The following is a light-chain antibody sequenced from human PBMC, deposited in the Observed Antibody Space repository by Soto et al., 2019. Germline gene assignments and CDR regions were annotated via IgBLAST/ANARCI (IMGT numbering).Light chain of an antibody. CDR3: QQYGSSPGT. V-gene: IGKV3-20*01. CDR2: GAS. Sequence: EIVLTQSPGTLSLSPGERATLPCWASQSVSFSYLAWYQQKPGQAPRLLIYGASSRAAGIPNRFSGSGSGTDFTLTISRLEPEDFAVYYCQQYGSSPGTFGQGTKLEIK. J-gene: IGKJ2*01. CDR1: QSVSFSY.